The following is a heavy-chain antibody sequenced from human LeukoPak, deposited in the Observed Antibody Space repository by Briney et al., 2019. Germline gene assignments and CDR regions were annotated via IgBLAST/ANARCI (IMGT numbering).Heavy chain of an antibody. D-gene: IGHD3-22*01. CDR3: ARAGIVVAPGAFDI. CDR1: GGSISSSSYY. J-gene: IGHJ3*02. Sequence: SETLSLTCTVSGGSISSSSYYWSWIRQHPGKGLEWIGYIYYSGSTYYNPSLKSRVTISVDTSKNQFSLKLSSVTAADTAVYYCARAGIVVAPGAFDIWGQGTMVTVSS. CDR2: IYYSGST. V-gene: IGHV4-31*03.